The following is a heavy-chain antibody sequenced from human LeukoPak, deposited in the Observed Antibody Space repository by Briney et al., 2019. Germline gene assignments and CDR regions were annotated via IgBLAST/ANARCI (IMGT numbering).Heavy chain of an antibody. D-gene: IGHD2-2*01. V-gene: IGHV3-30-3*01. CDR3: ATYSSSNGREFQY. CDR2: ISYDGSNK. J-gene: IGHJ1*01. CDR1: GFTFSSYA. Sequence: GGSLRLSCAASGFTFSSYAMHWVRQAPGKGLEWVAVISYDGSNKYYADSVKGRFTISRDNAKNSLYLRMNSLRAEDTAVYYCATYSSSNGREFQYWGQGTLVTVSS.